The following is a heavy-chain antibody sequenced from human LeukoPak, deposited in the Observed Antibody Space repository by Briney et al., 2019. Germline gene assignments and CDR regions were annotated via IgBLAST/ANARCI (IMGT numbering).Heavy chain of an antibody. CDR2: IWYDGSNK. CDR3: ARTYDFWSGYPMEGYYYMDV. D-gene: IGHD3-3*01. V-gene: IGHV3-33*01. CDR1: GFTFSSYG. Sequence: GGSLRLSCAASGFTFSSYGMHWVRQAPGKGLEWAAVIWYDGSNKYYADSVKGRFTISRDNSKNTLYLQMNSLRAEDTAVYYCARTYDFWSGYPMEGYYYMDVWGKGTTVTVSS. J-gene: IGHJ6*03.